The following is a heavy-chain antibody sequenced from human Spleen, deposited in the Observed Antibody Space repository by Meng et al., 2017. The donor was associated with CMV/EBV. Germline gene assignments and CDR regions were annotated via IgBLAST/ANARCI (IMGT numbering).Heavy chain of an antibody. CDR2: IKSKTDGGTI. CDR3: TSPRRSRYFDGF. V-gene: IGHV3-15*01. D-gene: IGHD3-9*01. J-gene: IGHJ4*02. Sequence: TWVRQAPGKGLEWVGRIKSKTDGGTIDYAAPVKGRFTILRDDSKNTLYLVMNSLEIEDTAMYYCTSPRRSRYFDGFWGQGTLVTVSS.